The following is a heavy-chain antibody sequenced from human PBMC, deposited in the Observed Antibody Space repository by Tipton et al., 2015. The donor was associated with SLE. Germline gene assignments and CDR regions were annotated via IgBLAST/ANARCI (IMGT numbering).Heavy chain of an antibody. CDR3: AGSPNTSYFDY. CDR2: IYYSGST. V-gene: IGHV4-31*03. CDR1: GASLSSRAYY. Sequence: TLSLTCTVSGASLSSRAYYWSWIRQHPGKGLEWIGYIYYSGSTYYNPSLQSRVNISVETSKNHFSLKLSSVTAADTAVYFCAGSPNTSYFDYWGQGTLVTVSS. J-gene: IGHJ4*02.